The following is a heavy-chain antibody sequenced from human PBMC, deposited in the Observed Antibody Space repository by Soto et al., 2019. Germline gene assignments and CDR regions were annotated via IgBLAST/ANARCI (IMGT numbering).Heavy chain of an antibody. V-gene: IGHV3-72*01. Sequence: PGGSLRLSCAASGFTFNDHYMDWVRQAPGKGLEWVGRSRNKANSYTTEYAASVKGRFAISRDDSKNSLYLQMNSLKTEDSAVYYCTRLLRTSSGYDFDFWGQGTLVTVSS. J-gene: IGHJ4*02. CDR3: TRLLRTSSGYDFDF. CDR2: SRNKANSYTT. D-gene: IGHD5-12*01. CDR1: GFTFNDHY.